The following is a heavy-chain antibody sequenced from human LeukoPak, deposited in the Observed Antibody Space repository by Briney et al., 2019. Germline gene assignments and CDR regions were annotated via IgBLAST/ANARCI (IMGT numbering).Heavy chain of an antibody. CDR3: ARGPYCSSTSCYPYWYFDL. D-gene: IGHD2-2*01. CDR1: GGSFSGYY. V-gene: IGHV4-34*01. CDR2: INHSGST. Sequence: SETLSLTCAVYGGSFSGYYWSLIRQPPGKGLEWIVEINHSGSTNYNPSLKSRVTISVDTSKNQFSLKLSSVTAADTAVYYCARGPYCSSTSCYPYWYFDLWGRGTLVTVSS. J-gene: IGHJ2*01.